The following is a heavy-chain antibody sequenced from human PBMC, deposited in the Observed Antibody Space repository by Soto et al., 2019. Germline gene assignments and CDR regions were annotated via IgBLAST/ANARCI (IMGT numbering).Heavy chain of an antibody. D-gene: IGHD2-15*01. CDR2: ISAYNGNT. CDR1: GYTFTSYG. J-gene: IGHJ6*02. Sequence: ASVKVSCKASGYTFTSYGISWVRQAPGQGLEWMGWISAYNGNTNYAQKLQGRVTMTTDTSTSTAYMELRSLRFDDTAVYYCARGRRAATKIYYYYGMDVWGQGTTVTVSS. CDR3: ARGRRAATKIYYYYGMDV. V-gene: IGHV1-18*04.